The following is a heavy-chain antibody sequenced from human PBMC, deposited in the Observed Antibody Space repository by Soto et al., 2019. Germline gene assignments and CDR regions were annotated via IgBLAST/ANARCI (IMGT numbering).Heavy chain of an antibody. V-gene: IGHV3-30-3*01. CDR2: ISYDGSNK. J-gene: IGHJ5*02. CDR1: GFTFSSYA. CDR3: AREYLVVPAAIRFDP. D-gene: IGHD2-2*01. Sequence: QVQLVESGGRVVQPGRSLRLSCAASGFTFSSYAMHWVRQAPGKGLEWVAVISYDGSNKYYADSVKGRFTISRDNSKNTLYLQMNSLRAEDTAVYYCAREYLVVPAAIRFDPWGQGTLVTVSS.